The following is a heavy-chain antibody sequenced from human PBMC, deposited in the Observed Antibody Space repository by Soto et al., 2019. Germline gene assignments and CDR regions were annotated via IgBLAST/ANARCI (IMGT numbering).Heavy chain of an antibody. Sequence: ASVKVSCKASGYTFTSYDINWVRQATGQGLEWMGWMNPNSGNTGYAQKFQGRVTMTRNTSISTAYMELSSLRSEDTAVYYCARGGGYDFWSGYYPNYYYYGMDVCGQGPTVPASS. D-gene: IGHD3-3*01. J-gene: IGHJ6*02. CDR2: MNPNSGNT. V-gene: IGHV1-8*01. CDR1: GYTFTSYD. CDR3: ARGGGYDFWSGYYPNYYYYGMDV.